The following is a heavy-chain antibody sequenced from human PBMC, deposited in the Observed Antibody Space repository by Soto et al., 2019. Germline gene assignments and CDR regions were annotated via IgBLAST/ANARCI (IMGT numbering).Heavy chain of an antibody. Sequence: SETLSLTCTVSGASVSSGSFYWAWIRQPPGKGLEWIGFGSYSGTTNYKPSLKSRVTISVDTSRSQISLKVSSLTAADTAAYYCARGATVTQYDYWGQGTLVTVSS. D-gene: IGHD4-17*01. CDR1: GASVSSGSFY. CDR2: GSYSGTT. CDR3: ARGATVTQYDY. J-gene: IGHJ4*02. V-gene: IGHV4-61*01.